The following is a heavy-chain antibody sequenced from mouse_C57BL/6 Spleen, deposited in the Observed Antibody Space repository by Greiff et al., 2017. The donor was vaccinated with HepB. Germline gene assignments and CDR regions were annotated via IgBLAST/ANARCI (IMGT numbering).Heavy chain of an antibody. V-gene: IGHV1-26*01. CDR1: GYTFTDYY. J-gene: IGHJ4*01. Sequence: EVQLQQSGPELVKPGASVKISCKASGYTFTDYYMNWVKQSHGKSLEWIGDINPNNGGTSYNQKFKGKATLTVDKSSSTAYMELRSLTSEDSAVYYCGRSPLAMDYWGQGTSVTVSS. D-gene: IGHD1-1*01. CDR3: GRSPLAMDY. CDR2: INPNNGGT.